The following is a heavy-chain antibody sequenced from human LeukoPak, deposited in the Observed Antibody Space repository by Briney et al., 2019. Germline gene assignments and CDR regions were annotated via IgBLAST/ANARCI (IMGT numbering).Heavy chain of an antibody. Sequence: SQTLSLTCAISGDSVSNNRATWYWLRQSPSRGLEWLGRTYYRSKWYNDYAVSVKSRIIINPDTSKNQFSLQLNSVTPEDTAVYYCARLDKYSSGGDDVFDIWGQGTMVTVSS. J-gene: IGHJ3*02. CDR1: GDSVSNNRAT. CDR3: ARLDKYSSGGDDVFDI. V-gene: IGHV6-1*01. D-gene: IGHD6-25*01. CDR2: TYYRSKWYN.